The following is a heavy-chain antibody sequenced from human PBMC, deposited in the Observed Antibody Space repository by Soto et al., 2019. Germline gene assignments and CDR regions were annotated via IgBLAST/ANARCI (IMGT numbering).Heavy chain of an antibody. V-gene: IGHV4-30-2*01. D-gene: IGHD3-22*01. CDR1: GGSISSGGYS. Sequence: PSETLSLTCAVSGGSISSGGYSWSWIRQPPGKGLEWIGYIYHSGSTYYNPSLKSRVTISVDRSKNQFSLKLSSVTAADTAVYYCARTAWYYYDSSGYYPAYFDYWGQGTLVTVSS. J-gene: IGHJ4*02. CDR3: ARTAWYYYDSSGYYPAYFDY. CDR2: IYHSGST.